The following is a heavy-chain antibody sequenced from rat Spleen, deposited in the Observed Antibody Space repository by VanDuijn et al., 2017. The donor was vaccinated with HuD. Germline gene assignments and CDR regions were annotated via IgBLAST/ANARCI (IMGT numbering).Heavy chain of an antibody. CDR1: GFTLSNYY. D-gene: IGHD4-3*01. V-gene: IGHV5-7*01. J-gene: IGHJ2*01. CDR2: ISYDGTAT. Sequence: EVQLVESGGGLVQPGRSLKLSCSASGFTLSNYYMAWVRQAPKKGLEWVASISYDGTATYYRDSVKGRFTLSRDNAKSTLYLQMGSLRSEDTATYYCTRHNSGYFDYWGQGVMVTVSS. CDR3: TRHNSGYFDY.